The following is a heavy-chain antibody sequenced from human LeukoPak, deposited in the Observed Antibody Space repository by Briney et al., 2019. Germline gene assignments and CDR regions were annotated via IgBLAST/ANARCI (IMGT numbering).Heavy chain of an antibody. Sequence: SGGSLRLSCAASGFTFSSYSMNWVRQAPGKGLEWVSSISSSSSYIYYADSVKGRFTISRDNAKNSLYLQMNSLRAEDTAVYYCATLWFGESDTHYYYGMDVWGQGTTVTVSS. J-gene: IGHJ6*02. CDR1: GFTFSSYS. D-gene: IGHD3-10*01. CDR3: ATLWFGESDTHYYYGMDV. CDR2: ISSSSSYI. V-gene: IGHV3-21*01.